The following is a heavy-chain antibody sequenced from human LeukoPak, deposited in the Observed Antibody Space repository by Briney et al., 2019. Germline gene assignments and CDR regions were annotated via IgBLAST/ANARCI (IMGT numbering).Heavy chain of an antibody. CDR2: INPNSGGT. V-gene: IGHV1-2*02. CDR3: ARDLTYYYYSSGYGFALAFDI. J-gene: IGHJ3*02. D-gene: IGHD3-22*01. CDR1: GYTFTSYD. Sequence: ASVKVSCKASGYTFTSYDINWVRQATGQGLEWMGWINPNSGGTNYAQKFQGRVTMTTDTSISTAYMELSRLRSDDTAVYCCARDLTYYYYSSGYGFALAFDIWGQGTMVTVSS.